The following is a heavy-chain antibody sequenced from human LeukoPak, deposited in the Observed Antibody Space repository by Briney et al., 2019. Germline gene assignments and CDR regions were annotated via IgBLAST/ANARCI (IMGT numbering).Heavy chain of an antibody. D-gene: IGHD6-6*01. CDR1: AYKFTNYF. CDR3: ARGGGSSSPYYYYYYMDV. J-gene: IGHJ6*03. CDR2: ISGYNGNT. V-gene: IGHV1-18*01. Sequence: GASVKVSCKSSAYKFTNYFITWVRQAPGQGLEWMGWISGYNGNTNYAQKFQGRVTMTRDMSTSTVYMELSSLRSEDTAVYYCARGGGSSSPYYYYYYMDVWGKGTTVTVSS.